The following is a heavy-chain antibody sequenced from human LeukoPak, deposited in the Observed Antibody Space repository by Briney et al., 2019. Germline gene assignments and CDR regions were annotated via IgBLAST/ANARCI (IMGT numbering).Heavy chain of an antibody. V-gene: IGHV4-61*01. CDR1: GGSVSSGSYY. CDR2: IYYSGST. CDR3: ARERGRWLQPFDY. D-gene: IGHD5-24*01. Sequence: SETLSLTCTVSGGSVSSGSYYWSWIRQPLGKGLEWIGYIYYSGSTNYNPSLKSRVTISVDTSKNQFSLKLSSVTAADTAVYYCARERGRWLQPFDYWGQGTLVTVSS. J-gene: IGHJ4*02.